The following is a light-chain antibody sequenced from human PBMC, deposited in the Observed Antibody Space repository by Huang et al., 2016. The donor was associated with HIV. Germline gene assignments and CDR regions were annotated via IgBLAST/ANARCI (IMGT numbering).Light chain of an antibody. J-gene: IGKJ5*01. CDR1: QSVLFSSNNKNY. Sequence: DIVMTQSPDSLAVFLGERATINCKSSQSVLFSSNNKNYLAWYQQKPRQPPKLLIYWASIRESGVPDRFSGRGSGTDFTLTISSLQAEDVAVYYCQQYYNIPITFGQGTRLEIK. CDR3: QQYYNIPIT. CDR2: WAS. V-gene: IGKV4-1*01.